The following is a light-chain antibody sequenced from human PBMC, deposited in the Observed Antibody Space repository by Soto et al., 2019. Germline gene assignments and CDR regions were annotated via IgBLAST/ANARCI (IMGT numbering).Light chain of an antibody. CDR2: DVS. V-gene: IGLV2-14*01. CDR3: SSYTSSTTLYV. CDR1: SSDVGGYNY. J-gene: IGLJ1*01. Sequence: QSALTQPASVSGSPGQSITISCTGTSSDVGGYNYVSWYQQHPGKAPKLMIYDVSNRPSGVSNRFSGSKSGNTASLTISGLQADDVADYDCSSYTSSTTLYVFGTGITHTVL.